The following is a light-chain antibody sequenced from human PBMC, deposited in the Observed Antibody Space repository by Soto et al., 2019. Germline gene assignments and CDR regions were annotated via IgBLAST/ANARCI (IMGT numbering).Light chain of an antibody. Sequence: QPGLTQPASVSGSPGQTITISCTGTSSDIGGYNAVCWYQHHPGKAPKLIIYEVTHRPSGVSDRFSASKSGSTASLTISGLQAEDEADYYCNSFRVSHLYVFGTGTKVTVL. CDR1: SSDIGGYNA. V-gene: IGLV2-14*01. CDR3: NSFRVSHLYV. CDR2: EVT. J-gene: IGLJ1*01.